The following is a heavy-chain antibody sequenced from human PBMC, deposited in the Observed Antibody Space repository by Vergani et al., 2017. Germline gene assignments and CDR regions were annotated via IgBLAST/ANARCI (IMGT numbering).Heavy chain of an antibody. Sequence: EVQLVQSGAEVKTPGASLKISCKGSGYSFTSYWIGWVRQMPGKGLEWMGIIYPGDSDTRYSPSFPGQVTISADKSISTAYLQWSSLKASDTAMYYCASRDARDSGYEGPSIWGQGTMVTVSS. J-gene: IGHJ3*02. D-gene: IGHD5-12*01. CDR1: GYSFTSYW. V-gene: IGHV5-51*01. CDR3: ASRDARDSGYEGPSI. CDR2: IYPGDSDT.